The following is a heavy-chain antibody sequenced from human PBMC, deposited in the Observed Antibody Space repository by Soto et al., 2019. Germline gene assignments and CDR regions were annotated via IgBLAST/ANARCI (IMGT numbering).Heavy chain of an antibody. CDR1: GFTFSTYD. D-gene: IGHD4-4*01. V-gene: IGHV3-30*18. Sequence: GGSLRLSCAASGFTFSTYDMHWVRQAPGKGLEWVAVISYDGTNKYYADSVKGRFTISRDNSKNTLYLQMNSLRAEDTTVYYCAKDQVPVTSHPGYYFHGMDVWGQGTTVTVSS. J-gene: IGHJ6*02. CDR2: ISYDGTNK. CDR3: AKDQVPVTSHPGYYFHGMDV.